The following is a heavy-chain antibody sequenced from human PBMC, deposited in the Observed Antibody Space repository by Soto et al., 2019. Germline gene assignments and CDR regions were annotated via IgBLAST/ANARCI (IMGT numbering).Heavy chain of an antibody. J-gene: IGHJ6*03. CDR3: ARDGASTTQRGGYYYYYYVDV. D-gene: IGHD5-12*01. CDR2: IYYSGST. Sequence: PSETLSLTCTVSGGSISSYYWSWIRQPPGKGLEWIGYIYYSGSTNYNPSLKSRVTISVDTSKNQFSLKLSSVTAADTAVYYCARDGASTTQRGGYYYYYYVDVWGKGTTVTV. CDR1: GGSISSYY. V-gene: IGHV4-59*01.